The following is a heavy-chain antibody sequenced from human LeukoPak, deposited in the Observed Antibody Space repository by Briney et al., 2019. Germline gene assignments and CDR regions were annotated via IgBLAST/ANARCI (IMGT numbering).Heavy chain of an antibody. CDR2: ISYDGSNK. CDR3: ASSKNRYFDWLPQF. CDR1: GFTFSSYA. V-gene: IGHV3-30*04. D-gene: IGHD3-9*01. J-gene: IGHJ4*02. Sequence: GALRLSCAASGFTFSSYAMHWVRQAPGKGLEWVAVISYDGSNKYYADSVKGRFTISRDNSKNSLYLQMNSLRAEDTALYYCASSKNRYFDWLPQFWGQGTLVTVSS.